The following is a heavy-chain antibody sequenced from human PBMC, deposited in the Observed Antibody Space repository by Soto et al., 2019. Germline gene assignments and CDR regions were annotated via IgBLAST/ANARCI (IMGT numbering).Heavy chain of an antibody. CDR3: AKDHYGSAIYGMDV. V-gene: IGHV3-9*01. CDR2: IAWNSDII. J-gene: IGHJ6*02. D-gene: IGHD3-10*01. CDR1: GFRFEDYA. Sequence: EVQLVESGGGLVQPGRSLRLSCAASGFRFEDYAMHGVRQAPGKGLEWVSGIAWNSDIIGYADSVKGRFTISRDNGKNSLYLQMNSLRTDDTALYYCAKDHYGSAIYGMDVWGQGTTVTVSS.